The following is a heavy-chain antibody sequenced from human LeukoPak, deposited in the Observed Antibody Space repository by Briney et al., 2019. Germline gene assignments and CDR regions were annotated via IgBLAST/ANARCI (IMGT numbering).Heavy chain of an antibody. V-gene: IGHV4-39*01. CDR2: IYYSGST. J-gene: IGHJ5*02. D-gene: IGHD3-10*01. CDR1: GGSISSSGYY. CDR3: ARRWFGELLNEDNWFDP. Sequence: PSETLSLTCTVSGGSISSSGYYWGWIRQPPGKGLEWIASIYYSGSTYYNPSLKSRVTISVDTSKNQFSLKLSSVTAADTAVYYCARRWFGELLNEDNWFDPWGQGTLVTVSS.